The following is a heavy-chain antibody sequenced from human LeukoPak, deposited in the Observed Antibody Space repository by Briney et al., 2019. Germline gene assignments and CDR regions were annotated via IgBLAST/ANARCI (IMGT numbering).Heavy chain of an antibody. D-gene: IGHD3-16*01. CDR2: INPKRGDI. J-gene: IGHJ2*01. CDR3: ARVWQGFSDL. CDR1: GYTFTDYF. Sequence: ASVKVSCKASGYTFTDYFLHWVRQAPGQGLEWMGRINPKRGDINYAQKFQGWVSLTWNTSISTAYMDLSSLSSDDTAIYYCARVWQGFSDLWGRGTLVTVSS. V-gene: IGHV1-2*04.